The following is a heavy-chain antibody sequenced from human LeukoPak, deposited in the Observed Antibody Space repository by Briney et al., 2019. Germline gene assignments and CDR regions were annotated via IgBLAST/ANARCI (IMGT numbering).Heavy chain of an antibody. CDR1: GFTFRSYV. Sequence: GGSLRLSCAVSGFTFRSYVMSWVRQAPGKGLEWVSGISGSGGSTNYTDSVKGRFTMSRDNSKNTVYLQMNSLRAEDTAVYYCAKSLGGDYYYYGMDVWGHGTTVTVSS. J-gene: IGHJ6*02. CDR2: ISGSGGST. D-gene: IGHD3-16*01. CDR3: AKSLGGDYYYYGMDV. V-gene: IGHV3-23*01.